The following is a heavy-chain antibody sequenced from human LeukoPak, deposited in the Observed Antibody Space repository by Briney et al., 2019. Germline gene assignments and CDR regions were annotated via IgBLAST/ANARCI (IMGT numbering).Heavy chain of an antibody. CDR1: GGTFSSYA. V-gene: IGHV1-24*01. Sequence: ASVKVSCKASGGTFSSYAISWVRQAPGKGLEWMGGFDPEDGETIYAQKFQGRVTMTEDTSTDTAYMELSSLRSEDTAVYYCATDRRMITFGGLPSPRDWGQGTLVTVSS. D-gene: IGHD3-16*01. J-gene: IGHJ4*02. CDR2: FDPEDGET. CDR3: ATDRRMITFGGLPSPRD.